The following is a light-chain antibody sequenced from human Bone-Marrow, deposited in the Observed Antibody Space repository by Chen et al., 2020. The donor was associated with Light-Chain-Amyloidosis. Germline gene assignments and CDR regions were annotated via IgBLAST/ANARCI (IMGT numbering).Light chain of an antibody. Sequence: DIQMTQSPSTLSASVGDRVTITCRASQSISSWLAWYQQKPGKAPKLLIYKASILEAGVPSRFSGSGSGTEFTLTISSLQPDDFATYYCQQYNSYHTTLGQGTKVELK. V-gene: IGKV1-5*03. CDR1: QSISSW. CDR2: KAS. CDR3: QQYNSYHTT. J-gene: IGKJ1*01.